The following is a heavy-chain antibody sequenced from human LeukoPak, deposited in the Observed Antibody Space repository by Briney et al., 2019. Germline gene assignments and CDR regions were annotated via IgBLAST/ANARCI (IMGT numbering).Heavy chain of an antibody. CDR1: GGSVSSSSYY. D-gene: IGHD3-22*01. J-gene: IGHJ2*01. CDR2: IYYSGST. Sequence: PSETLSLTCSVSGGSVSSSSYYWSWIRQPPGKGLEWIGYIYYSGSTNYNPSLKSRVTISVDTSKNQFSLKLSSVTAADTAVYYCARAKLSTRITMIVVAIPGYFDLWGRGTLVTVSS. CDR3: ARAKLSTRITMIVVAIPGYFDL. V-gene: IGHV4-61*01.